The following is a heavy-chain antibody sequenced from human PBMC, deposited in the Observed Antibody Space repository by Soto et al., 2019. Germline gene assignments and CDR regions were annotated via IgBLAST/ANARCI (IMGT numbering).Heavy chain of an antibody. Sequence: QVQLVQSGAEEKKPGASVKVSCKASGYTFTSYAMHWVRQAPGQSLEWMGWINPGNGNTKYSQKFQGRMTITRDTSASPADMEVNSLGTEDTAVYYGARDVAALDYWGQGTLVTVSS. V-gene: IGHV1-3*05. J-gene: IGHJ4*02. CDR2: INPGNGNT. CDR1: GYTFTSYA. CDR3: ARDVAALDY. D-gene: IGHD6-13*01.